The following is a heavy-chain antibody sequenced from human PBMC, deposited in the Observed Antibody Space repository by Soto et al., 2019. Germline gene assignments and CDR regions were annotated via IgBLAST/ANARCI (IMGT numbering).Heavy chain of an antibody. V-gene: IGHV1-18*01. CDR1: TFTRYG. CDR3: AKNGQPPYYYYGMDV. J-gene: IGHJ6*02. Sequence: TFTRYGISWVRQAPGQGLEWMGWISGYNGDTKYAQKFQGRVTMTVDTSTTTAYMELRSLTSDDRAVYYCAKNGQPPYYYYGMDVWGQGTTVTSP. D-gene: IGHD2-8*01. CDR2: ISGYNGDT.